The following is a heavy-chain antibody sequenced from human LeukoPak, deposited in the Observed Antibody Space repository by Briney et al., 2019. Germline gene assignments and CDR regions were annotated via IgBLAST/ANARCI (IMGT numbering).Heavy chain of an antibody. V-gene: IGHV4-34*01. Sequence: PSETLSLTCAVYGGSFSGYYWSWIRQPPGKGLGWIGEINHSGSTNYNPSLKSRVTISVDTSKNQFSLKLSSVTAADTAVYYCARGAKLGYCSGGSCQRLYYYYYMDVWGKGTTVTVSS. CDR2: INHSGST. CDR3: ARGAKLGYCSGGSCQRLYYYYYMDV. CDR1: GGSFSGYY. J-gene: IGHJ6*03. D-gene: IGHD2-15*01.